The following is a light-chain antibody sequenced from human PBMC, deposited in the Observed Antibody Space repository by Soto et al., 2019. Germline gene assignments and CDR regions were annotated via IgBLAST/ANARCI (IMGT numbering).Light chain of an antibody. CDR3: QQAYSFPLT. CDR1: QGLGVW. V-gene: IGKV1-12*01. Sequence: DIQMTQSPSSVSASVGDRVTITCRASQGLGVWVGWYQQKLGKAPQLLIFGASGLQTGVPSRFSGSGSGTDFTLTISSLQPEDFATYYCQQAYSFPLTFGGGTKVEIK. J-gene: IGKJ4*01. CDR2: GAS.